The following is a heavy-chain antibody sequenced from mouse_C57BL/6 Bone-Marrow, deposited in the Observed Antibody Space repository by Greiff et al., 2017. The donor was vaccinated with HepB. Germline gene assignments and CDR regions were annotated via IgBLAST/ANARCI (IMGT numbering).Heavy chain of an antibody. Sequence: EVKLMESGPGLVKPSQSLSLTCSVTGYSITSGYYWNWIRQFPGNKLEWMGYISYDGSNNYNPSLKNRISITRDTSKNQFFLKLNSVTTEDTATYYCARAGTTVVAPYYAMDYWGQGTSVTVSS. CDR1: GYSITSGYY. CDR2: ISYDGSN. V-gene: IGHV3-6*01. D-gene: IGHD1-1*01. J-gene: IGHJ4*01. CDR3: ARAGTTVVAPYYAMDY.